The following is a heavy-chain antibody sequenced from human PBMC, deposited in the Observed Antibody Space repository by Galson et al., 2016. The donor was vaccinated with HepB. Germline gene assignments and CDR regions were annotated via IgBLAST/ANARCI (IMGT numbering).Heavy chain of an antibody. J-gene: IGHJ4*02. Sequence: SLRLSCAASGFTFSKYSMNWVRQAPGMRLEWVSSISLSSSYIYYADSVQGRFTISRDNAKNSLYLQMNSLRAEDTAVYYCVRDKEDSSGYFGYCGQGTLVTVAS. CDR1: GFTFSKYS. D-gene: IGHD3-22*01. CDR3: VRDKEDSSGYFGY. CDR2: ISLSSSYI. V-gene: IGHV3-21*01.